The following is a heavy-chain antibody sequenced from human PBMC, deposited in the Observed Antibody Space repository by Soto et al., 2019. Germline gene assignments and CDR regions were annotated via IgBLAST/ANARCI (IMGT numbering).Heavy chain of an antibody. CDR2: ISGSGGST. V-gene: IGHV3-23*01. Sequence: EVQLLESGGGLVQPGGSLRLSCAASGFTFSSYAMSWVRQAPGKGLEWVSAISGSGGSTYYADSVKGRFTISRDNSKNTLYLQMNSLRAEDTAVYYCAEGIAVAGTRSYFDYWGQGTLVTVSS. CDR1: GFTFSSYA. J-gene: IGHJ4*02. D-gene: IGHD6-19*01. CDR3: AEGIAVAGTRSYFDY.